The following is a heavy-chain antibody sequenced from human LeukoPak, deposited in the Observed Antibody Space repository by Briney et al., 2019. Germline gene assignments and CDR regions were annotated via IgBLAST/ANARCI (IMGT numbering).Heavy chain of an antibody. V-gene: IGHV1-2*02. CDR1: GYTFTGYY. CDR3: ARGYCSGGSCYSVFDY. CDR2: INPNSGGT. D-gene: IGHD2-15*01. J-gene: IGHJ4*02. Sequence: GASVKVSCKASGYTFTGYYMHWVRQAPGQGLEWMGWINPNSGGTNYAQKFQGRVTMTRGTSIRTAYMELSRLRSDDTAVYYCARGYCSGGSCYSVFDYWGQGTLVTVSS.